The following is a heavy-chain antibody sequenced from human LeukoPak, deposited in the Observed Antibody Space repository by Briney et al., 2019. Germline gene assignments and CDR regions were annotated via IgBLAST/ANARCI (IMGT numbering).Heavy chain of an antibody. CDR1: GFTFSSYG. CDR3: AKFSGYSYGGWFDQ. Sequence: GGSLRLSCAASGFTFSSYGMSWVRQAPGKGLEWVSAISGGGGSTYYADSVKGRFTISRDNSKNTLYLQMNSLRAEDTAVYYCAKFSGYSYGGWFDQWGPGTLVTVSS. J-gene: IGHJ5*02. V-gene: IGHV3-23*01. D-gene: IGHD5-18*01. CDR2: ISGGGGST.